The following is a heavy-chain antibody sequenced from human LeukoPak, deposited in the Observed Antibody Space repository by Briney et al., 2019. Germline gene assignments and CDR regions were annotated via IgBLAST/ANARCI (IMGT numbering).Heavy chain of an antibody. J-gene: IGHJ4*01. CDR1: GGSISSFY. CDR2: IYSSGST. D-gene: IGHD3-3*01. V-gene: IGHV4-59*01. CDR3: ARGGWSLDY. Sequence: SETLSLTCTVSGGSISSFYWSWIRQSPGKGLEWIGYIYSSGSTNYNPSLKSRVTISLDTSKNQLSLKLSSVTAADTAVYYCARGGWSLDYWGQGTLVTVSS.